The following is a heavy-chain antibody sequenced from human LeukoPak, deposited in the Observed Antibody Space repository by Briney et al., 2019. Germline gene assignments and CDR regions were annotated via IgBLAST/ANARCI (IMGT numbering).Heavy chain of an antibody. D-gene: IGHD4-23*01. CDR1: GFTFSSYA. V-gene: IGHV3-30-3*01. Sequence: PGGSLRLSCAASGFTFSSYAMHWVRQAPGKGLEWVAVISYDGSNKYYADSVKGRFTISRDNSKNTLYLQMNSLRAEDTAVYYCARSDYGGNSVFDYWGQGTLVTVSS. CDR3: ARSDYGGNSVFDY. CDR2: ISYDGSNK. J-gene: IGHJ4*02.